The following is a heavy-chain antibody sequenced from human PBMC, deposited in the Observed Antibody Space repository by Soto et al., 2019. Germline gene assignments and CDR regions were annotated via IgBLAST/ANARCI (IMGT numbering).Heavy chain of an antibody. CDR3: ARDRKNPYYYGMDV. CDR1: GGSISSGGYY. V-gene: IGHV4-31*03. Sequence: QVQLQESGPGLVKPSQTPSLTCTVSGGSISSGGYYWSWIRQHPGKGLEWIGYFYYSGSTYYNPSLKSRVTITVDTSKKQFSLKLSSVTAADTAVYYCARDRKNPYYYGMDVWGQGTTVTGSS. J-gene: IGHJ6*02. CDR2: FYYSGST.